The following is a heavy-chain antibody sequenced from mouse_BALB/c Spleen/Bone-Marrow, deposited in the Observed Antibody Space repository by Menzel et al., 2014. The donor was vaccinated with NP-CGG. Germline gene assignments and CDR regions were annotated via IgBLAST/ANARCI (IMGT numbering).Heavy chain of an antibody. Sequence: QVQLQQSGPGLVAPSLSLSITCTVSGFSLTSYDISWIRQPPGKGLEWLGVIWTGGGTNYNSAFMSRLSISKDNSKSQVFLKMNSLQTDDTAIYYCVRGWYFDVWGAGTTVTVSS. CDR3: VRGWYFDV. V-gene: IGHV2-9-2*01. J-gene: IGHJ1*01. CDR1: GFSLTSYD. CDR2: IWTGGGT.